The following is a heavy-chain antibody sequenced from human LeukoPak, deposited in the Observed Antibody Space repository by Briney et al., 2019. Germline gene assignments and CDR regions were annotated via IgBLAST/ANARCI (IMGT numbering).Heavy chain of an antibody. CDR2: ISSSGSTI. CDR3: ARVLVTIFGVAFGAFDI. CDR1: GFTFSDYY. Sequence: GGSLRLSCAASGFTFSDYYMSWIRQAPGKGLEWVSYISSSGSTIYYADSVKGRFTISRDNAKNSLCLQMNSLRAEDTAVYYCARVLVTIFGVAFGAFDIWGQGTMVTVSS. V-gene: IGHV3-11*04. D-gene: IGHD3-3*01. J-gene: IGHJ3*02.